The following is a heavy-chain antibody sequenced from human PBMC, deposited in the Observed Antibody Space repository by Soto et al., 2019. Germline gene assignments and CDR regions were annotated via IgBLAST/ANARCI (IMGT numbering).Heavy chain of an antibody. CDR2: MNPNSGNT. J-gene: IGHJ6*03. V-gene: IGHV1-8*01. D-gene: IGHD3-9*01. Sequence: ASVKVSCKASGYTFTSYDINWVRQATGQGLEWMGWMNPNSGNTGYAQKFQGRVTMTRNTSISTAYMELSSLRSEDTAVYYCARGILTGYSYYYYYMDVWGKGTTVTVSS. CDR3: ARGILTGYSYYYYYMDV. CDR1: GYTFTSYD.